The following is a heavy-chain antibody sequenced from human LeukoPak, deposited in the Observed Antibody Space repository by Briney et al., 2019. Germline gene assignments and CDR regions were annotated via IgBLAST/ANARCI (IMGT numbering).Heavy chain of an antibody. CDR2: ISSSGT. CDR1: GFTFNNYA. V-gene: IGHV3-23*01. D-gene: IGHD3-16*01. Sequence: GGSLRLSCAASGFTFNNYAMSWVRQAPGKGLEWVSTISSSGTNYADSVKGRFTISRDNSKSTVDLQMNSLRADDTAVYYCARDPGGSFDYSGQGGLVTVSS. CDR3: ARDPGGSFDY. J-gene: IGHJ4*02.